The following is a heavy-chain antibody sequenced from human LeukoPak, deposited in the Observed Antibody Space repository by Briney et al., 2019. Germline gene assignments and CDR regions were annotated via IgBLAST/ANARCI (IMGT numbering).Heavy chain of an antibody. CDR3: ARERADGSGNRNYYFDY. D-gene: IGHD3-10*01. CDR1: GGAFSSYA. Sequence: SVNVSCTASGGAFSSYAISSVRQAPGQGLEWMGGIIPIFGTANYAQKFQGRVTITAHKSTSTAYMELSSLRSEDTAVYYCARERADGSGNRNYYFDYWGQGTLVTV. CDR2: IIPIFGTA. V-gene: IGHV1-69*06. J-gene: IGHJ4*02.